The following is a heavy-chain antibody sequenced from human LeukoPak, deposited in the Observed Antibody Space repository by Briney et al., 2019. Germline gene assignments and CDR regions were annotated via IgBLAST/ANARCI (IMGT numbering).Heavy chain of an antibody. J-gene: IGHJ6*03. V-gene: IGHV3-21*01. Sequence: GGALRLSCAASGFTFSPYTMTWVRQAPGKGREWVSSISSSSSYVYYADSAKGRFTISRDNAQNALFLQMSSLRAEDTAMYYCARDFHFAQHYYMDVWGKGTTVTVSS. D-gene: IGHD2-2*01. CDR3: ARDFHFAQHYYMDV. CDR1: GFTFSPYT. CDR2: ISSSSSYV.